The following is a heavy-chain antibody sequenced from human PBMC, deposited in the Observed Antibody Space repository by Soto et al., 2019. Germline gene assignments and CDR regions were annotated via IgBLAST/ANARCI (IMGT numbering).Heavy chain of an antibody. V-gene: IGHV4-39*01. D-gene: IGHD3-10*01. J-gene: IGHJ4*02. Sequence: QLQLQESGQGLVKSSETLSLICTVSGGSFSSSAYYWGWIRKPPGKGLEWIGNIYYSGSTYYNSSRKSRVTMSVDTSRNRFSLRLSSETAADAAVYYCARLAVMTSRGWFDFWGQGTLVTVSP. CDR3: ARLAVMTSRGWFDF. CDR1: GGSFSSSAYY. CDR2: IYYSGST.